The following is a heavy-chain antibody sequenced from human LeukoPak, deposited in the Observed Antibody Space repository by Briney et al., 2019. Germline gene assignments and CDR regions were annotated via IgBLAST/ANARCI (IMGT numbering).Heavy chain of an antibody. D-gene: IGHD2-21*01. CDR1: GFSSGNYA. CDR3: VKDPRDTYGTNWFVS. Sequence: GGSLRLSCVASGFSSGNYAMSWVRQAPGKGLQWVSQISGTGGATWYAGFARDRFTISRDNSKKTLYLQMSGLRVEDTAMYYCVKDPRDTYGTNWFVSWGQGTLLIVSS. CDR2: ISGTGGAT. J-gene: IGHJ5*01. V-gene: IGHV3-23*01.